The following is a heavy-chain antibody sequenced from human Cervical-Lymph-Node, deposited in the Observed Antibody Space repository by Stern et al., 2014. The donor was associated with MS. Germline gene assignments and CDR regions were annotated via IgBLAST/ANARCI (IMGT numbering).Heavy chain of an antibody. D-gene: IGHD6-13*01. CDR3: ARDWAAAGAFDY. CDR1: GYTFTNYD. CDR2: INPGGGTT. J-gene: IGHJ4*02. Sequence: QVQLVQSGAEVKKPGASVKVSCKASGYTFTNYDMHWVRQAPGQGLEWMGMINPGGGTTSYAHNFQGRVTVTRDTSTTTVYMELSSLRSEDTAVYFCARDWAAAGAFDYWGQGALVIVSS. V-gene: IGHV1-46*03.